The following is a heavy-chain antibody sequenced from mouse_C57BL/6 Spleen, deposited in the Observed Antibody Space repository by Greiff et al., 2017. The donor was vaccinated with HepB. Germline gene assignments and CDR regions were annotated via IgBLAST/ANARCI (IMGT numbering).Heavy chain of an antibody. Sequence: VQLQQSGPELVKPGASVKISCKASGYAFSSPWMNWVKQRPGKGLEWIGRIYPGDGDTNYNGKFKGKATLTADKSSSTAYMQLSSLTSEDSAVYFCAREGINYGSHYFDYWGQGTTLTVSS. J-gene: IGHJ2*01. CDR2: IYPGDGDT. V-gene: IGHV1-82*01. CDR3: AREGINYGSHYFDY. D-gene: IGHD1-1*01. CDR1: GYAFSSPW.